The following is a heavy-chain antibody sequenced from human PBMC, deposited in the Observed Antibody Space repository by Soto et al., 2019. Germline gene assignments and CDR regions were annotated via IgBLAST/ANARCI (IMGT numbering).Heavy chain of an antibody. V-gene: IGHV3-15*01. CDR1: GFTFSNAW. CDR3: TTDAYRYCSGCSCYPFGY. CDR2: IKSTTDGGTT. J-gene: IGHJ4*02. D-gene: IGHD2-15*01. Sequence: EVQLVESGGGLVKPGGSLRLSCAASGFTFSNAWMSWVRQAPWKGLEWVGRIKSTTDGGTTDYAAPVKGIFTISRDDSKNTLYLQMNSLKTEDTAVYYCTTDAYRYCSGCSCYPFGYWGQGTLVTVSS.